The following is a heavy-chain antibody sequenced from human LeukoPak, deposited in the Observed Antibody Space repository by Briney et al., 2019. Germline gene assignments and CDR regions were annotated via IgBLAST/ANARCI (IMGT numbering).Heavy chain of an antibody. V-gene: IGHV3-21*01. J-gene: IGHJ4*02. CDR1: GFTFNNYW. Sequence: GGSLRLSCAGTGFTFNNYWMNWVRQAPGKGLEWVSSISSSGRNIFYVDSVTGRFTISRDNSNNSLFLQMNNLRAEDTAVYYCARDASRGLLSDYWGQGTLVTVSS. CDR2: ISSSGRNI. D-gene: IGHD3-10*01. CDR3: ARDASRGLLSDY.